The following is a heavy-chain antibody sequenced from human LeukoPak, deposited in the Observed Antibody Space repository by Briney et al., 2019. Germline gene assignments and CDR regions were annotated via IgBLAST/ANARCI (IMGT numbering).Heavy chain of an antibody. V-gene: IGHV3-21*01. CDR2: ISSSSSYI. CDR1: GFTVSSTY. CDR3: ARGPAIRAAAGTRDY. D-gene: IGHD6-13*01. Sequence: GGSLRLSCAASGFTVSSTYMSWVRQAPGKGLEWVSSISSSSSYIYYADSVKGRFTISRDNAKNSLYLQMNSLRAEDTAVYYCARGPAIRAAAGTRDYWGQGTLVTVSS. J-gene: IGHJ4*02.